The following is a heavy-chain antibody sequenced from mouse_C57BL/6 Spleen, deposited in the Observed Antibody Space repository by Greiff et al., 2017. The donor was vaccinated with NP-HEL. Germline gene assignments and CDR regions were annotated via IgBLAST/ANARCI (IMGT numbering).Heavy chain of an antibody. CDR3: ARGDGYDGYAMDY. Sequence: VKLMESDAELVKPGASVKISCKVSGYTFTDHTIHWMKQRPEQGLEWIGYIYPRDGSTKYNEKLKGKATLTADKSSSTAYMQLNSLTSEDSAVYFCARGDGYDGYAMDYWGQGTSGTVSS. CDR1: GYTFTDHT. V-gene: IGHV1-78*01. CDR2: IYPRDGST. J-gene: IGHJ4*01. D-gene: IGHD2-2*01.